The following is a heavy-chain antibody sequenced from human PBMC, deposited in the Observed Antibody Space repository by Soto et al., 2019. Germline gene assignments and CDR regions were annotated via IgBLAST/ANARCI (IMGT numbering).Heavy chain of an antibody. J-gene: IGHJ5*02. CDR1: GGSLNSYY. V-gene: IGHV4-59*01. CDR3: ARFSPPRKSYDSNPGWFDP. CDR2: VSSTGST. D-gene: IGHD3-22*01. Sequence: PSATLSLTCTVSGGSLNSYYWTWIRQSPCKGLEWIGYVSSTGSTNYNPSLKSRVILSLDTSTSEVSLSLTSVTAADAAVYFCARFSPPRKSYDSNPGWFDPWGQGIMVT.